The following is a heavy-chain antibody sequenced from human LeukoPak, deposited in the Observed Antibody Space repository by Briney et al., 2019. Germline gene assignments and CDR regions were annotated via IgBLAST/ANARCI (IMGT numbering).Heavy chain of an antibody. Sequence: PGGSLRLSCAASGXTFSSYGMHWVRQAPGKGLEWVVIIWHDGSDQYYADSVKGRFTISRDNSKNTQYLQMNSLRAEDTAVYYCAKELAAAGPLDYWGQGTLVTVSS. J-gene: IGHJ4*02. CDR2: IWHDGSDQ. D-gene: IGHD6-13*01. CDR1: GXTFSSYG. CDR3: AKELAAAGPLDY. V-gene: IGHV3-30*02.